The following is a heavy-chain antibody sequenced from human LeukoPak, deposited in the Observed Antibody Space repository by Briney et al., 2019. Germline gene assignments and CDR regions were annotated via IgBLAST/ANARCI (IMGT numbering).Heavy chain of an antibody. D-gene: IGHD6-19*01. CDR1: GGSFSGYY. V-gene: IGHV4-34*01. CDR2: INHSGST. Sequence: PSETLSLTCAVYGGSFSGYYWSWIRQPPGKGLEWIGEINHSGSTNYNLSLKSRVTISVDTSKNQFSLKLSSVTAADTAVYYCARGGDHSSLDYWGQGTLVTVSS. J-gene: IGHJ4*02. CDR3: ARGGDHSSLDY.